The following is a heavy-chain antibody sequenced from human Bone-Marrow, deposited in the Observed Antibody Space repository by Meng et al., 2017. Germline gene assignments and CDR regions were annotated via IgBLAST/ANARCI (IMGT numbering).Heavy chain of an antibody. CDR2: ISTTGSTL. Sequence: GESLKISCAASGFTFRSYEMNWVRQAPGKGLEWLSYISTTGSTLYYADSVKGRLAISRDNAKSTLFLQMNSLRAEDTAVYYCARAFWGDDIVVGTYWGQGTLVTVSS. V-gene: IGHV3-48*03. CDR1: GFTFRSYE. J-gene: IGHJ4*02. D-gene: IGHD2-15*01. CDR3: ARAFWGDDIVVGTY.